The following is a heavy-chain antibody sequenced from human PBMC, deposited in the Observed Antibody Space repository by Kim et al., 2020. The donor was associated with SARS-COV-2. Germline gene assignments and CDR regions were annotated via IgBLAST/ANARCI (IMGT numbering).Heavy chain of an antibody. CDR3: AQEPRDYGGTSNY. J-gene: IGHJ4*02. CDR1: GFTFRNYG. V-gene: IGHV3-74*01. Sequence: GGSLRLSCVASGFTFRNYGMHWVRQAPGKGPVWLSDINSDGTCTNYADSVKGRFTISRDNAKNTLFLQMNSLRGDDTAVYYCAQEPRDYGGTSNYWGQGT. D-gene: IGHD4-17*01. CDR2: INSDGTCT.